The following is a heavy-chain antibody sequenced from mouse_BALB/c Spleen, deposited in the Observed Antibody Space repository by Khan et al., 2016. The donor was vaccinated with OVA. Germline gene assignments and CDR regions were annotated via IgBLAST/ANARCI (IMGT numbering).Heavy chain of an antibody. CDR1: GFTFSSYG. J-gene: IGHJ2*01. CDR3: SRMARTIN. V-gene: IGHV5-6-3*01. Sequence: EVELVESGGGLVQPGGSLKLSCAASGFTFSSYGMSWVRQTPDKRLELVATINSNGGSTYYPASVKGRFTISRDNAKHTLYLQMSSLKSEYTARYYCSRMARTINWGQGTTLTVSS. CDR2: INSNGGST.